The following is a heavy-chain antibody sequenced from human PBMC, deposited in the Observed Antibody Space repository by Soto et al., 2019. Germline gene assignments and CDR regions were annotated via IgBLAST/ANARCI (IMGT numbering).Heavy chain of an antibody. J-gene: IGHJ1*01. V-gene: IGHV3-23*01. D-gene: IGHD4-17*01. Sequence: EVQLLESGGDLVQPGGSLRLSCAASGFTFSTYAMNWVRQAPGKGLEWVSGISTSGAGTYYADSVKGRFTISRDNSKNSLFLQMNRLRAEDSGLYYCAMGSRYGAPEHWGQGTLVTVSS. CDR1: GFTFSTYA. CDR2: ISTSGAGT. CDR3: AMGSRYGAPEH.